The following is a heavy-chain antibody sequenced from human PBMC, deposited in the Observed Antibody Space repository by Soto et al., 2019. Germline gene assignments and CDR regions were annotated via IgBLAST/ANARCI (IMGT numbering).Heavy chain of an antibody. CDR3: ARGGPYLTGYSSGWYFGRNFSGKNWFVP. J-gene: IGHJ5*02. CDR2: IYYSGST. Sequence: SETLSLTCTVSGGSISSYYWSWIRQPPGKGLEWIGYIYYSGSTNYNPSLKSRVTISVDTSKNQFSLKLSSVTAADTAVYYCARGGPYLTGYSSGWYFGRNFSGKNWFVPWGQGTLVTVSS. CDR1: GGSISSYY. V-gene: IGHV4-59*01. D-gene: IGHD6-19*01.